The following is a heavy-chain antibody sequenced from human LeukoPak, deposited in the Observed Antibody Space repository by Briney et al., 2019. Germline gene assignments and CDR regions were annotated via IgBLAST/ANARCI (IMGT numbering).Heavy chain of an antibody. CDR1: GFTFSRYG. V-gene: IGHV3-30*03. CDR2: ISYDGSKK. D-gene: IGHD4-11*01. Sequence: GGSLRLSCAASGFTFSRYGMHWVRQAPGKGLEWVAVISYDGSKKYYAESVKGRFTISRDNAKSSLYLQMNSLRAEDTAVYYCARATSSDYWGQGTLVTVSS. CDR3: ARATSSDY. J-gene: IGHJ4*02.